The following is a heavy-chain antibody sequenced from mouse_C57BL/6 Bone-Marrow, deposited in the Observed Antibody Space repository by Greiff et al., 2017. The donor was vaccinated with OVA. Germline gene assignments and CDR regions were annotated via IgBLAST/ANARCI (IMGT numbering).Heavy chain of an antibody. CDR1: GYAFSSSW. D-gene: IGHD2-5*01. V-gene: IGHV1-82*01. J-gene: IGHJ4*01. Sequence: VKLMESGPELVKPGASVKISCKASGYAFSSSWMNWVKQRPGKGLEWIGRIYPGDGDTNYNGKFKGKATLTADKSSSTAYMQLSSLTSEDSAVYFCAIYSNYVGYAMDYWGQGTSVTVSS. CDR2: IYPGDGDT. CDR3: AIYSNYVGYAMDY.